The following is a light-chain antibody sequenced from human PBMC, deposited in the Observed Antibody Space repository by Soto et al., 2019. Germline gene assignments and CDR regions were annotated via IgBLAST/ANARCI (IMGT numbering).Light chain of an antibody. V-gene: IGLV1-40*01. J-gene: IGLJ2*01. CDR3: QSYDSSLSAVV. CDR1: SSNIGAGYD. CDR2: GNS. Sequence: QAVVTQPPSVSGAPGQRVTISCTGSSSNIGAGYDVHWYQQLPGTAPKLLIYGNSNRPSGVPDRFSDSKSGTSASLAITGLQAEDEADYYCQSYDSSLSAVVFGGGTKVTVL.